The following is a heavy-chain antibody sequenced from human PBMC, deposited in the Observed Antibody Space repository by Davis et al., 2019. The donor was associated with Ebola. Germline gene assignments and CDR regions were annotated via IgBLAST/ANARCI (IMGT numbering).Heavy chain of an antibody. CDR2: ISSSGSTI. V-gene: IGHV3-11*01. J-gene: IGHJ6*02. CDR3: AKKGAGSYYYYYGMDV. CDR1: GFTFSDYY. D-gene: IGHD3-10*01. Sequence: GESLKISCAASGFTFSDYYMSWIRQAPGKGLEWVSYISSSGSTIYNADSVKGRFTISRDNAKNSLYLQMNSLRAEDTAVYYCAKKGAGSYYYYYGMDVWGQGTTVTVSS.